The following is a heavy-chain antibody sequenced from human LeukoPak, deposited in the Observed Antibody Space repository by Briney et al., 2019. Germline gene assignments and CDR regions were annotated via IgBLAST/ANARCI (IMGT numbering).Heavy chain of an antibody. CDR2: INNDGSST. D-gene: IGHD3-3*02. J-gene: IGHJ4*02. Sequence: GGSLRLSCAASGFTLSNYWMHWVRQAPGKGLVWVSRINNDGSSTSYADSVKGRFTISRDNAENTLYLQMNSLRAEDMAVYYCARLYGTFLEWSPYFDYWGQGTLVTVSS. V-gene: IGHV3-74*01. CDR3: ARLYGTFLEWSPYFDY. CDR1: GFTLSNYW.